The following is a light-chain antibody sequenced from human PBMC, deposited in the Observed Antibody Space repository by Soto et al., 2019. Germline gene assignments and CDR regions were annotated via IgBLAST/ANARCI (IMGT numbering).Light chain of an antibody. V-gene: IGLV1-47*01. CDR2: MNN. Sequence: QSALSQPPSASVTPGQRFTISCSGSTSNIGSNYVYWYQHLPGTAPKLLIYMNNHRPSAVPDRFSGPQSRTPASLASRWRRSEDEADYYCAAWDASVSGRVFGGGTKVNVL. CDR1: TSNIGSNY. CDR3: AAWDASVSGRV. J-gene: IGLJ2*01.